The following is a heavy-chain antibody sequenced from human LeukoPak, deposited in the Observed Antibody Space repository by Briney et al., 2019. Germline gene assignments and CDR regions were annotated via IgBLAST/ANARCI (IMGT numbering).Heavy chain of an antibody. J-gene: IGHJ6*02. CDR1: GFTFGSYA. CDR2: ISYDGSNK. V-gene: IGHV3-30-3*01. D-gene: IGHD2-15*01. Sequence: GGSLRLSCAASGFTFGSYAMSWVRQAPGKGLEWVAVISYDGSNKYYADSVKGRFTISRDNSKNTLYLQMNSLRAEDTAVYYCARVLKSARHSSTYYYYGMDVWGQGTTVTVSS. CDR3: ARVLKSARHSSTYYYYGMDV.